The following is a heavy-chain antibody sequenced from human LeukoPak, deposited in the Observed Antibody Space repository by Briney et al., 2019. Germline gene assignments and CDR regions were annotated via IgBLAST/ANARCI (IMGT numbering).Heavy chain of an antibody. CDR1: SGSIKSYY. Sequence: PSETLSLTCTVSSGSIKSYYWGWVRQPPGKGLEWIGRIYTTGATKYNPSLKSRVTMSIDTSTNQFSLNLTSMTAADTAVYYCGRQGYTASYYFLDFWSQGTLVAVS. CDR2: IYTTGAT. J-gene: IGHJ4*02. D-gene: IGHD1-26*01. CDR3: GRQGYTASYYFLDF. V-gene: IGHV4-4*07.